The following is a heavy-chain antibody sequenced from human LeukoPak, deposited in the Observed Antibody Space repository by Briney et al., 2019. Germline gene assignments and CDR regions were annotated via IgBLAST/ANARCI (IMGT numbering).Heavy chain of an antibody. D-gene: IGHD6-19*01. CDR1: GFTFTNYW. Sequence: GGSLRLSCAASGFTFTNYWMHWVRQAPGKGLEWVSGISWNSGSIGYADSVKGRFTISRDNAKNSLYLQMNSLRAEDTALYYCAKVFYSSGSFDYWGQGTLVTVSS. J-gene: IGHJ4*02. CDR2: ISWNSGSI. V-gene: IGHV3-9*01. CDR3: AKVFYSSGSFDY.